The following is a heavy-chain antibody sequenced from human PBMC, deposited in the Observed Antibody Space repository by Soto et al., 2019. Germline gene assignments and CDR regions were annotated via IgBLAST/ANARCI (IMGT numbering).Heavy chain of an antibody. D-gene: IGHD6-6*01. CDR3: ARRGFEAARPFDY. CDR1: GGSISSSSYY. CDR2: IYYSGST. V-gene: IGHV4-39*01. Sequence: SETLSLTCTVSGGSISSSSYYWGWIRQPPGKGLEWIGSIYYSGSTYYNPSLKSRVTISVDTSKNQFSLKPSSVTAADTAVYYCARRGFEAARPFDYWGQGTLVTVSS. J-gene: IGHJ4*02.